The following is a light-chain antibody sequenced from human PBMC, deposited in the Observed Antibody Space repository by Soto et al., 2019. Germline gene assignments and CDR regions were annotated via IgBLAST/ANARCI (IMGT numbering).Light chain of an antibody. CDR1: QSVSSNF. J-gene: IGKJ2*01. V-gene: IGKV3-20*01. CDR2: GAS. Sequence: VLAQSPGTLSLSSGERATLACRASQSVSSNFLAWYQHKVGQAPRLLMYGASIRAAGAPDRFTGGGSGTEFTLTISRVEPEDFAVYYCQHFGGSPPKYTFGQGTKLEI. CDR3: QHFGGSPPKYT.